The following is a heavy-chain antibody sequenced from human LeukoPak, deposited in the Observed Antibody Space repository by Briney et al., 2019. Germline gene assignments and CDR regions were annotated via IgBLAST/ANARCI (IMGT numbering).Heavy chain of an antibody. CDR1: GIMFSGYW. J-gene: IGHJ4*02. Sequence: PGGSLRLSCTASGIMFSGYWMSWVRQAPGKGLEWVANIKQHGTEKYYVDSVKGRFTISRDDAKKSVYLQMNSLRAEDTAVYYCAKDSSGYYYQWRYFDYWGQGTLVTISS. V-gene: IGHV3-7*01. CDR2: IKQHGTEK. CDR3: AKDSSGYYYQWRYFDY. D-gene: IGHD3-22*01.